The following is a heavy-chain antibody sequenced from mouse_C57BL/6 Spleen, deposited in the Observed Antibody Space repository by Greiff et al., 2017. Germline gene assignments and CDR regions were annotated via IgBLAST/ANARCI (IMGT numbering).Heavy chain of an antibody. V-gene: IGHV1-82*01. D-gene: IGHD1-1*01. CDR1: GYAFSSSW. CDR3: ARGEAYYGSTYAMDY. J-gene: IGHJ4*01. CDR2: IYPGDGDT. Sequence: QVQLKQSGPELVKPGASVKISCKASGYAFSSSWMNWVKQRPGKGLEWIGRIYPGDGDTNYNGKFKGKATLTADKSSSTAYMQLSSLTSEDSAVYFCARGEAYYGSTYAMDYWGQGTSVTVSS.